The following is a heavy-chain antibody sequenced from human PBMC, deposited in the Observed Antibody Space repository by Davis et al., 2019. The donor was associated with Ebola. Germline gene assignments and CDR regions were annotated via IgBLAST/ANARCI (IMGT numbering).Heavy chain of an antibody. V-gene: IGHV1-18*01. CDR2: ISPFNGNT. D-gene: IGHD5-12*01. Sequence: AASVNVSCKTSGYRFTTYGVSWVRQVAGQGPEWMGWISPFNGNTNYAQKFQGRVAMTTDISATTAYIELRSPRSDDTAVYYCGRDLSKRGGGYALDYWGQGTPVSVSS. J-gene: IGHJ4*02. CDR3: GRDLSKRGGGYALDY. CDR1: GYRFTTYG.